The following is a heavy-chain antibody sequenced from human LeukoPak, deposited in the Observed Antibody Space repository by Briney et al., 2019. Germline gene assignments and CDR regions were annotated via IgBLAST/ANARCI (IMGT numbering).Heavy chain of an antibody. CDR3: ARQGGSNSPYYYYYMDV. V-gene: IGHV4-38-2*01. CDR1: GYSIRSGYY. D-gene: IGHD6-13*01. J-gene: IGHJ6*03. CDR2: IYHSGST. Sequence: PSETLSLTCAVSGYSIRSGYYWGWFRQPPGKGLEWIGCIYHSGSTYFNPSLKSRVTISVDTSKNQLSLKLSSVTAADTAMYYCARQGGSNSPYYYYYMDVWGKGTTVTVSS.